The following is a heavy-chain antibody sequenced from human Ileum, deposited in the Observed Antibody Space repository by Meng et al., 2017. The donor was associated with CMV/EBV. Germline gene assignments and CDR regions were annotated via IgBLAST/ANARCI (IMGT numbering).Heavy chain of an antibody. V-gene: IGHV4-39*07. J-gene: IGHJ5*02. CDR2: IYYSGST. Sequence: QLQRPELGRGLVPPSATLSITCTVSGDSISSGSYYWAWIRQTPEKGLEWMGSIYYSGSTYDNPSLRSRVTISVDTSKNQFSLKLTSVTAADTAISYCAGDWGPYSSRGYFDPWGQGTLVTVSS. CDR1: GDSISSGSYY. CDR3: AGDWGPYSSRGYFDP. D-gene: IGHD6-19*01.